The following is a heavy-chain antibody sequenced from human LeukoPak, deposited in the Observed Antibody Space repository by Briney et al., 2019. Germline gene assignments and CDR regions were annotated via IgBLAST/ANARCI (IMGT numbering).Heavy chain of an antibody. Sequence: RASLRVSCAVPGFAFKTYGMHWIRQAPGKGLEWVAVIWSDSSHIYYADSFKGRFTISRDTSKKMVYLQLNSLRVVDAALYYCVSAAGAFDMWGQGTLVTVSS. D-gene: IGHD6-13*01. CDR2: IWSDSSHI. V-gene: IGHV3-33*01. CDR1: GFAFKTYG. J-gene: IGHJ3*02. CDR3: VSAAGAFDM.